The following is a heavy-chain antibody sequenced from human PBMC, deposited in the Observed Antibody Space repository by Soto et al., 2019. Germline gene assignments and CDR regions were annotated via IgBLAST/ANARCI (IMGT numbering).Heavy chain of an antibody. CDR3: AKETNYDSSGYYSEYFQH. CDR1: GFTFSSYA. J-gene: IGHJ1*01. Sequence: GGSLRLSCAASGFTFSSYAMSWVRQAPGKGLEWVSAISGSGGSTYYADSVKGRFTISRDNSKNTLYLQMNSLRAEDTAVYYFAKETNYDSSGYYSEYFQHWGQGTLVTVSS. V-gene: IGHV3-23*01. D-gene: IGHD3-22*01. CDR2: ISGSGGST.